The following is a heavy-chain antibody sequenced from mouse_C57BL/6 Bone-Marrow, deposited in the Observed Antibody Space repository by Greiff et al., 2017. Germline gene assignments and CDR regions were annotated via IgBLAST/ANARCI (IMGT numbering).Heavy chain of an antibody. CDR1: GYTFTSYW. V-gene: IGHV1-64*01. J-gene: IGHJ2*01. Sequence: VQLQQPGAELVKPGASVKLSCNASGYTFTSYWMHWVKQRPGQGLEWIGMIHPNCGSTNYNEKFKSKATLTVAKSSSTAYMQLSSLTSEDSAVYYCARNYGSSNDYWGQGTTLTVSS. CDR2: IHPNCGST. D-gene: IGHD1-1*01. CDR3: ARNYGSSNDY.